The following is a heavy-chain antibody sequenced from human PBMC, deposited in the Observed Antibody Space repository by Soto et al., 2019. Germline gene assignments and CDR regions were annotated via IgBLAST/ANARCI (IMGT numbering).Heavy chain of an antibody. CDR2: IFSSGTT. CDR3: ARVPSPFDYYYAMDV. CDR1: GDSISSGNKY. D-gene: IGHD3-16*01. Sequence: SETLSLTCTVSGDSISSGNKYWSWIRQPPGKGLEWIGYIFSSGTTYYNPSLKSRLTMSLDASQNQFSLKLNSLTDADTAVYFCARVPSPFDYYYAMDVWGQGTTVTVS. V-gene: IGHV4-30-4*01. J-gene: IGHJ6*02.